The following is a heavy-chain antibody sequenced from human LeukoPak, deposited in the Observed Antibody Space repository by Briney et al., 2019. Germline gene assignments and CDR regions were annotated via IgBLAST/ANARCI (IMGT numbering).Heavy chain of an antibody. CDR1: NGSISSFY. J-gene: IGHJ4*02. D-gene: IGHD5-18*01. V-gene: IGHV4-59*01. Sequence: PSETLSLPCAVSNGSISSFYWTWIRQPPGKGLEWIGYIYYTGTTDYNPSLKSRVTISVDTSKNQFSLKLSSVTAADTAVYYCARGYGRYFDYWGQGTLVTVSS. CDR3: ARGYGRYFDY. CDR2: IYYTGTT.